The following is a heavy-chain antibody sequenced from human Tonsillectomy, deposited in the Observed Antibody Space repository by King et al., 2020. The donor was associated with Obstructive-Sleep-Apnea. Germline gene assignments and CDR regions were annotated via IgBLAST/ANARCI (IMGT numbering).Heavy chain of an antibody. CDR1: GFTFSSYT. Sequence: VQLVESGGGVVQPGRSLRLSCAASGFTFSSYTMHWVRQAPGKGLEWVTLMSFDGSNIYYADSVKGRFTISRDNSKNTLYLQMNSLRAVDTAVYYCARAQLREEGFTYYYGMDVWGQGTTVTVSS. CDR3: ARAQLREEGFTYYYGMDV. D-gene: IGHD2-2*01. J-gene: IGHJ6*02. CDR2: MSFDGSNI. V-gene: IGHV3-30*04.